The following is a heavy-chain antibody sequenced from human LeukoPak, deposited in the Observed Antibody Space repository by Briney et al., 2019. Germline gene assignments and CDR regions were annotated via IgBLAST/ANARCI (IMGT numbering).Heavy chain of an antibody. CDR2: IYHSGST. CDR1: GYSISSGYY. CDR3: ATPYYYDSSGYQDGMDV. J-gene: IGHJ6*02. D-gene: IGHD3-22*01. Sequence: PSETLSPTCTVSGYSISSGYYWGWIRQPPGKGLEWIGSIYHSGSTYYNPSLKSRVTISVDTSKNQFSLKLSSVTAADTAVYYCATPYYYDSSGYQDGMDVWGQGTTVTVSS. V-gene: IGHV4-38-2*02.